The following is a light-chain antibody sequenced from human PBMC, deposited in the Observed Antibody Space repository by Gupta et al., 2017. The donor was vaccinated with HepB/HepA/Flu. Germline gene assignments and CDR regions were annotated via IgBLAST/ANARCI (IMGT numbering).Light chain of an antibody. CDR1: QSISSSS. V-gene: IGKV3-20*01. CDR3: QQYGSSSCA. CDR2: DVS. J-gene: IGKJ2*01. Sequence: DIVLTQSPGTLSLSPGERATLSCWASQSISSSSLAWYQQKPGQAPRLLSYDVSRRATGIPDRFSGSGSGTDFTLTISRLEPEDFAVYYCQQYGSSSCAFGQGTKLEIE.